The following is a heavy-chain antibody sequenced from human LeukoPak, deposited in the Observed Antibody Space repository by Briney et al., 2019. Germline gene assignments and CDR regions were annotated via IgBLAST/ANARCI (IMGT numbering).Heavy chain of an antibody. J-gene: IGHJ4*02. CDR2: IYHSGST. V-gene: IGHV4-38-2*02. CDR3: ARVRYSDSRGPTLDY. D-gene: IGHD3-22*01. CDR1: GYSISSGYY. Sequence: SETLSLTCTVSGYSISSGYYWGWIRQPPGKGLEWIGRIYHSGSTYYNPSLKSRVTISVDTSKNQFSLKVRSVTAADTAVYYCARVRYSDSRGPTLDYWGQGTLVTVSS.